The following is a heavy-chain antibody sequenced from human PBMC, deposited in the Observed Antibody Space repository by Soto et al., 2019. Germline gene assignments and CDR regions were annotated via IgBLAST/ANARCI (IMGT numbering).Heavy chain of an antibody. V-gene: IGHV1-18*01. CDR1: GYTFTSYG. CDR3: ARGRGLWSGYSSDDDAFDI. D-gene: IGHD3-3*01. J-gene: IGHJ3*02. Sequence: ASVKVSCKASGYTFTSYGIRWVRQAPGQGLEWMGWISAYNGNTNYVQKLQGRVTLTTDTSTSTAYMELRSLRSDDTAVSYCARGRGLWSGYSSDDDAFDIWGQGTMVTVSS. CDR2: ISAYNGNT.